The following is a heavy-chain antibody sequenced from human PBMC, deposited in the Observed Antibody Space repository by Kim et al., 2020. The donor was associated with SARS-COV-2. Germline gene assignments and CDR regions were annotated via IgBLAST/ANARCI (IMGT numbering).Heavy chain of an antibody. CDR2: IGTAGDT. Sequence: GGSLRLSCAASGFTFSSYDMHWVRQATGKGLEWVSAIGTAGDTYYPGSVKGRFTISRENAKNSLYLQMNSLRAGDTAVYYCARGISDSSSWYWEDYGMDVWGQGTTVTVSS. D-gene: IGHD6-13*01. CDR1: GFTFSSYD. V-gene: IGHV3-13*01. J-gene: IGHJ6*02. CDR3: ARGISDSSSWYWEDYGMDV.